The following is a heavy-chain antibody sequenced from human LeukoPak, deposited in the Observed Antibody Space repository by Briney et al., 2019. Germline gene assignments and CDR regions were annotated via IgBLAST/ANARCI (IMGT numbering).Heavy chain of an antibody. Sequence: SETLSLTCTVSGGSISSYYWNWIRQPPGKGLEWIANIYYSGRTNYNPSLKSRVTISVDTSKNQFSLKLRSVTATDTAVYYCAGGGHSNYLPFDYWGQGTLVTVAS. CDR1: GGSISSYY. CDR2: IYYSGRT. CDR3: AGGGHSNYLPFDY. V-gene: IGHV4-59*01. D-gene: IGHD3-10*01. J-gene: IGHJ4*02.